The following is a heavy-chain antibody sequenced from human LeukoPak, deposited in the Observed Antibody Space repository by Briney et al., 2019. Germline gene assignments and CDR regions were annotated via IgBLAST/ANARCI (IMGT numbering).Heavy chain of an antibody. J-gene: IGHJ6*03. D-gene: IGHD5-18*01. CDR2: IIPIFGTA. CDR3: ASKDRGYGYGSYYYYYYMDV. V-gene: IGHV1-69*05. Sequence: SVKVSCKASGGTFSSYAISWVRQAPGQGLEWMGGIIPIFGTANYAQKFQGRVTITTDESTSTAYMELSSLRSEDTAVYYCASKDRGYGYGSYYYYYYMDVWGKGTTVTVSS. CDR1: GGTFSSYA.